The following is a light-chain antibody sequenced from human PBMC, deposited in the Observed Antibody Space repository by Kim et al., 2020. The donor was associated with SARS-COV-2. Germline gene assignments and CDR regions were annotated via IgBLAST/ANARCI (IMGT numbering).Light chain of an antibody. Sequence: GDRVTITCRASQLISSYLNWYQQKPGTPPKLLIHAATNLQSGVPSRFSGSGFGTDFTLTISSLQPEDFTTYYCQQSFKAPWTFGQGTKVDIK. CDR2: AAT. J-gene: IGKJ1*01. CDR1: QLISSY. CDR3: QQSFKAPWT. V-gene: IGKV1-39*01.